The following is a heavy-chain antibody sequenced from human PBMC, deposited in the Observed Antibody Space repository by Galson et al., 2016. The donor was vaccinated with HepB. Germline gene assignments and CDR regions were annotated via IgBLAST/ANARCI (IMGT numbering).Heavy chain of an antibody. D-gene: IGHD1-20*01. CDR1: GFTFSSYA. V-gene: IGHV3-30-3*02. CDR2: ISYDGSNK. J-gene: IGHJ4*02. CDR3: AKFLAPGLITGSKFFDS. Sequence: SLRLSCAASGFTFSSYAMHWVRQAPGKGLEWVAVISYDGSNKYYADSVKGRFTISRDNSKNTLYLQMTSLRAEDKAVYYCAKFLAPGLITGSKFFDSWGQGTLVTVSS.